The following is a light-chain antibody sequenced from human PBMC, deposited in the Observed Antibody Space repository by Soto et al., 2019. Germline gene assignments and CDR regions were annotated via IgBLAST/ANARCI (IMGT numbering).Light chain of an antibody. CDR2: EVS. J-gene: IGLJ1*01. CDR1: TSDVGDYNY. V-gene: IGLV2-14*01. Sequence: QSALTQPASVSGSPGQSITISCIGTTSDVGDYNYVSWYQQHPGKAPKLMIYEVSNRPSGVSERFSGSKSGNMASLTISGLQAEDEADYYCSSYRSTDTPYVFGTGTKVTVL. CDR3: SSYRSTDTPYV.